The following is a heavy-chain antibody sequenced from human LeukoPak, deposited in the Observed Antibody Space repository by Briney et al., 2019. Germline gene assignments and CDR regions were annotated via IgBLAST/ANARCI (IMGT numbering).Heavy chain of an antibody. J-gene: IGHJ2*01. D-gene: IGHD3-22*01. Sequence: KPSETLSLTRTVSGGSISSSSYYWGGIRQPPGKGLEWIGSIYYSGSTYYNPSLKRRVTISVDTSKNQFSLKLRSVTAADTAVYYCARHGPGADYYDSSGYYYYWYFDLWGRGTLVTVSS. V-gene: IGHV4-39*01. CDR3: ARHGPGADYYDSSGYYYYWYFDL. CDR2: IYYSGST. CDR1: GGSISSSSYY.